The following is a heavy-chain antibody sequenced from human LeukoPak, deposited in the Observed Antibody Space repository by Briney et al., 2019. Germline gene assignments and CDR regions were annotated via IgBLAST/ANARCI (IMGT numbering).Heavy chain of an antibody. J-gene: IGHJ5*02. CDR1: GYTFTGYY. Sequence: GASVKVSCKASGYTFTGYYMHWVRQAPGQGLGWMGWINPNSGGTNYAQKFQGRITMTRDTSISTAYMELSRLRSDDTAVYYCARAVWFGNNWFDPWGQGTLVTVSS. CDR2: INPNSGGT. V-gene: IGHV1-2*02. CDR3: ARAVWFGNNWFDP. D-gene: IGHD3-10*01.